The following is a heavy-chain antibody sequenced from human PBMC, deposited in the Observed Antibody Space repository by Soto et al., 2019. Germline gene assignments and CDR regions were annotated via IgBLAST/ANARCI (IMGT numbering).Heavy chain of an antibody. V-gene: IGHV4-61*01. CDR2: IYYTGRT. CDR1: GDSVTTGSYY. J-gene: IGHJ4*02. CDR3: ARSYSISMLFDY. D-gene: IGHD6-6*01. Sequence: QLQLQESGPGLVKPSATLSLTCTVSGDSVTTGSYYWTWIRQPPGQGLAWIGYIYYTGRTDYSPSLKSRVTMSIDSSKNKFSLRLDSVTAADTAMYFCARSYSISMLFDYWGQGTLVTVSS.